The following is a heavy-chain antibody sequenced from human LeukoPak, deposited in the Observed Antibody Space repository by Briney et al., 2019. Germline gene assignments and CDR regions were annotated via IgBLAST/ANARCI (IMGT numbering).Heavy chain of an antibody. Sequence: ASVKVSCEASGYTFTSYSIHWVRRAPGQGLEWMVITNPSGSSAMYTQKFRGRVTMTRDMSRATVHLDLGSLRFRDPAVYYCERGHGSGSTNWFDPWGQGTLVTVSS. J-gene: IGHJ5*02. CDR3: ERGHGSGSTNWFDP. CDR1: GYTFTSYS. D-gene: IGHD3-10*01. V-gene: IGHV1-46*01. CDR2: TNPSGSSA.